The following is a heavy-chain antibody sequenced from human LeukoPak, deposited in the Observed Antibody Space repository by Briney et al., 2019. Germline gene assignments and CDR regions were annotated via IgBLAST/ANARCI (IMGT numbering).Heavy chain of an antibody. J-gene: IGHJ4*02. CDR2: IYPSGST. V-gene: IGHV4-4*07. D-gene: IGHD5-18*01. Sequence: PSETLSLTCTVSGGSISTYCWSWIRQPAGKGLEWSGRIYPSGSTFYNPSLKSRVTISIDKSKNQLFLNLTSVTAADTALYYCARDRSGYSEYYFDSWGQGSLVTVSS. CDR1: GGSISTYC. CDR3: ARDRSGYSEYYFDS.